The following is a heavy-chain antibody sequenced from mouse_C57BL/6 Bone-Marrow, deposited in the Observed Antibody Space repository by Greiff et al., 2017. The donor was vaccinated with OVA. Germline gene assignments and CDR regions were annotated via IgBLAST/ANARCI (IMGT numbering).Heavy chain of an antibody. CDR3: ARGLRRLHWYFDV. D-gene: IGHD2-4*01. J-gene: IGHJ1*03. V-gene: IGHV1-72*01. CDR2: IVPNSGGT. CDR1: GYTFTSYW. Sequence: QVQLQQPGAELVKPGASVKLSCKASGYTFTSYWMHWVKQRPGRGLEWIGRIVPNSGGTKYNEKFKSKATLTVDKPSSTAYMQLSSLTSEDSAVYYCARGLRRLHWYFDVWGTGTTVTVSS.